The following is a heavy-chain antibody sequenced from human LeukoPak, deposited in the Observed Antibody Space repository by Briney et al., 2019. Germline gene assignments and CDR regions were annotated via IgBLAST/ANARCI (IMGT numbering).Heavy chain of an antibody. V-gene: IGHV4-38-2*02. J-gene: IGHJ3*02. CDR3: ARGTQHAFDI. Sequence: SETLSLTCTVSGYSISSGFYWGWIQQPPGKGLEWIGSIYHSGSTHYNSSLKSRVTISVDTSKNQLSLKLSSVTAADTAVYYCARGTQHAFDIWGQGTMVTVSS. CDR1: GYSISSGFY. CDR2: IYHSGST.